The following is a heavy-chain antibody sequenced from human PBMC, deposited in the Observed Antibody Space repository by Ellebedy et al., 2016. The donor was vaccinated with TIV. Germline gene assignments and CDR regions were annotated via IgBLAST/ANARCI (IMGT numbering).Heavy chain of an antibody. V-gene: IGHV3-74*01. D-gene: IGHD1-26*01. CDR2: INRDGGS. Sequence: GESLKISCAASGFTFSSYWMHWVRQAPGKGLVWVSRINRDGGSIYADSVKVRFTISRDNAKNKLYLQMDILRAEDTAVYYCARSRQEGATPPGDYWGQGALVTVSS. CDR3: ARSRQEGATPPGDY. CDR1: GFTFSSYW. J-gene: IGHJ4*02.